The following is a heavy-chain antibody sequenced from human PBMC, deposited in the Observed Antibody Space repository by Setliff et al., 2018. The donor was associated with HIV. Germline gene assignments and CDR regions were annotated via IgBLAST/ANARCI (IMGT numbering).Heavy chain of an antibody. CDR2: INPSGGST. D-gene: IGHD2-8*01. CDR3: ATKIYCTNGVCLDAFDL. V-gene: IGHV1-46*01. Sequence: ASVKVSCKASGYTFTTYYIHWVRQAPGQGLEWLGVINPSGGSTSYAQKFQGKVTMTRDTSISSAYMEMSRLKSDDTAVYYCATKIYCTNGVCLDAFDLWGQGTMVTVSS. J-gene: IGHJ3*01. CDR1: GYTFTTYY.